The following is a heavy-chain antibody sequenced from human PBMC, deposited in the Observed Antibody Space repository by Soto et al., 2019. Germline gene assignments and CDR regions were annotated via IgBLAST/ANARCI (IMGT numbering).Heavy chain of an antibody. V-gene: IGHV4-59*08. Sequence: PSETLSLTCTVSGGSISSYYWSWIRQPPGKGLEWIGYIYYSGSTNYNPSLKSRVTISVDTSKNQFSLKLSSVTAADTAVYYCARQRLRSGDFDYWGQGTLVTVSS. CDR2: IYYSGST. CDR1: GGSISSYY. CDR3: ARQRLRSGDFDY. J-gene: IGHJ4*02. D-gene: IGHD2-21*02.